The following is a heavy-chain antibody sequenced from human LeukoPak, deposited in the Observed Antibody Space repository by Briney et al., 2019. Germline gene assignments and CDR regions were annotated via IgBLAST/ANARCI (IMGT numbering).Heavy chain of an antibody. Sequence: SETLSLTCTVSGGSISSYYCSWIRQPPGKGLEWIGYIYYSGTSNYNPSLKSRVTMSVDTSKNQFSLKLSSVTAADTAVYYCARHKRYSSGWYDYWGQGTLVTVSS. CDR1: GGSISSYY. J-gene: IGHJ4*02. D-gene: IGHD6-19*01. CDR3: ARHKRYSSGWYDY. V-gene: IGHV4-59*08. CDR2: IYYSGTS.